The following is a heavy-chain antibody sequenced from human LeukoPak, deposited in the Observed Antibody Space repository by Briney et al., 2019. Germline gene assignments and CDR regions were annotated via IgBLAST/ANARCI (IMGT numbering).Heavy chain of an antibody. CDR2: IRSKAYGGTT. V-gene: IGHV3-49*03. CDR1: GFTFGDYA. D-gene: IGHD6-19*01. CDR3: TRDRQDSSGWYKGDY. Sequence: GGSLRLSCTASGFTFGDYAMSWFRQAPGKGLEWVGFIRSKAYGGTTEYAASVKGRFTISRDDSKSIAYLQMNSLKTEDTAVYYCTRDRQDSSGWYKGDYWGQGTLVTVSS. J-gene: IGHJ4*02.